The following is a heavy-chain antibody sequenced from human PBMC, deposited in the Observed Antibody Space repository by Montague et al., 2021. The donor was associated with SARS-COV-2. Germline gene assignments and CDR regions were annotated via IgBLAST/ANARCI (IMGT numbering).Heavy chain of an antibody. Sequence: PALVKPTQTLTLTCTFSGFSLSTRGVCVSWIRQPPGKALEWLARIDWDDDKYYSTSLKTRLTISKDTSKNQVVLTMTNMDPVDTATYYCARYYYYGMDVWGQGTTVTVSS. J-gene: IGHJ6*02. CDR1: GFSLSTRGVC. CDR3: ARYYYYGMDV. V-gene: IGHV2-70*11. CDR2: IDWDDDK.